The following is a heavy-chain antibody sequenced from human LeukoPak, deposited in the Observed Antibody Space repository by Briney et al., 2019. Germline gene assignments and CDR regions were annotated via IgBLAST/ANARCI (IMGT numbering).Heavy chain of an antibody. CDR2: MNPNSGNT. D-gene: IGHD2-2*01. J-gene: IGHJ6*03. CDR3: ARVVPAATGWFGYYYYYYMDV. CDR1: GYTFTSYD. Sequence: ASVKVSCKASGYTFTSYDINWVRQATGQGLEWMGWMNPNSGNTGYAQKFQGRVTITRNTSISTAYMELSSLRSEDTAVYYCARVVPAATGWFGYYYYYYMDVWGKGTTVTVSS. V-gene: IGHV1-8*03.